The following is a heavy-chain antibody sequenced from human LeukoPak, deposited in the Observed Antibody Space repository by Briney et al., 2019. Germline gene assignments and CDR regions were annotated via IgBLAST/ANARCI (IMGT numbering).Heavy chain of an antibody. CDR1: GYTFIDYY. Sequence: ASVKVSCKASGYTFIDYYLHWLRQAPGQGREWMGWINPYSGGTNYAQKFQGRVTMTRDTSISTAYMELSRLRSDDTAVYYCARGPHWDPHFDYWGQGTLVTVSS. J-gene: IGHJ4*02. CDR2: INPYSGGT. CDR3: ARGPHWDPHFDY. D-gene: IGHD7-27*01. V-gene: IGHV1-2*02.